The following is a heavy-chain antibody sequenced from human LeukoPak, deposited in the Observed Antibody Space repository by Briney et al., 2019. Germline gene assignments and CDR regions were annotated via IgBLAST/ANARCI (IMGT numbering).Heavy chain of an antibody. CDR1: GFTFSNYW. V-gene: IGHV3-23*01. Sequence: GGSLRLSCAASGFTFSNYWMSRVRQAPGKGLEWVAVTVGGGGGTYYADSVKGRFTISRDNSNNTLYLQMNSLRAEDTAVYYCAKLTTSWGQGTLVTVSS. CDR3: AKLTTS. CDR2: TVGGGGGT. J-gene: IGHJ4*02. D-gene: IGHD4-11*01.